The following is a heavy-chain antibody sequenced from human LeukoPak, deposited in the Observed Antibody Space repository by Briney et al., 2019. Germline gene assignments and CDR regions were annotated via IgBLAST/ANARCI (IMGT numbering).Heavy chain of an antibody. Sequence: GGSLRLSWAASGFTFSSYWMHWVRQALGKGLVWVSRINSDGSSTSYADSVKGRFNISRDNAKNTMYMQMNSLKTEDTAVYYCTTVLHFWSGPPGDYWGQGTLVTVSS. CDR2: INSDGSST. J-gene: IGHJ4*02. CDR3: TTVLHFWSGPPGDY. CDR1: GFTFSSYW. V-gene: IGHV3-74*01. D-gene: IGHD3-3*02.